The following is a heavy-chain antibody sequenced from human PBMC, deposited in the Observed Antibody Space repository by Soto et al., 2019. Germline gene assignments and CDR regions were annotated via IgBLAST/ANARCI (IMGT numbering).Heavy chain of an antibody. CDR2: IIPIFGTA. Sequence: QVQLVQSGAEVKKPGSSVKVSCKASGGTFSSYAISWVRQAPGQGLEWMGGIIPIFGTANYAQKFQGRVTITADKSTSTDYMELSSLRSEDTAVYYCANQQLVPSGPYFDYWGQGTLFTVSS. CDR1: GGTFSSYA. V-gene: IGHV1-69*06. D-gene: IGHD6-6*01. J-gene: IGHJ4*02. CDR3: ANQQLVPSGPYFDY.